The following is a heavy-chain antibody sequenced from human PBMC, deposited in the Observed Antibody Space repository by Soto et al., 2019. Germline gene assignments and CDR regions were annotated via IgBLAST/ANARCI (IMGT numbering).Heavy chain of an antibody. V-gene: IGHV3-30*18. D-gene: IGHD2-15*01. Sequence: QVQLVESGGGVVQPGRSLRLSCAASGFTFSSYGMHWVRQAPGKGLEWVAVISFDGNNKYYADSVKGRFTISRDNSKNTLYLQMNSLRAEDTAVYYCAKDRYSDRGFDYWGQGTLVTVSS. CDR1: GFTFSSYG. J-gene: IGHJ4*02. CDR2: ISFDGNNK. CDR3: AKDRYSDRGFDY.